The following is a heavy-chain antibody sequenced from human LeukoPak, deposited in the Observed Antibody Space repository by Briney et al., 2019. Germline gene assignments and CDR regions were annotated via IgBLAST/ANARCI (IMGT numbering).Heavy chain of an antibody. V-gene: IGHV3-74*01. CDR3: ARVDPTGDGYNCFDS. Sequence: PGESLRLSCAASGFTFSTYWMHWVRQAPGNGLLWVARINTDGSSTLYADSVKGRFTISRDSAKSTLYLQMDSLRPEDTAVYYCARVDPTGDGYNCFDSWGQGTLVTVSS. CDR1: GFTFSTYW. CDR2: INTDGSST. D-gene: IGHD5-24*01. J-gene: IGHJ4*02.